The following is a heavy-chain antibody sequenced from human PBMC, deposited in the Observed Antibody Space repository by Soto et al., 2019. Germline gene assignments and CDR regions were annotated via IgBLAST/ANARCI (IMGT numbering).Heavy chain of an antibody. J-gene: IGHJ2*01. V-gene: IGHV3-23*01. Sequence: EVQLLESGGALVQPGGSLRLSCAGSGFTFINYAMNWVRQAPGKGLEWVSSISGGGDAAFFPDSVRGRFTISRDNSKNPVTLQMNSLGVDDTAVYYCARKILGSTSRPTYWYFDLWGRGTLVTVSS. D-gene: IGHD2-2*01. CDR2: ISGGGDAA. CDR1: GFTFINYA. CDR3: ARKILGSTSRPTYWYFDL.